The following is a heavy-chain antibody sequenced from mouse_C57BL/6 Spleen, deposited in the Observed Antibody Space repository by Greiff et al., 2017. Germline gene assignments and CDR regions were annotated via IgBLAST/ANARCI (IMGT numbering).Heavy chain of an antibody. D-gene: IGHD2-4*01. V-gene: IGHV1-61*01. CDR3: ARERGGLRRRPDGDYFDY. Sequence: QVQLQQPGAELVRPGSSVKLSCKASGYTFTSYWMDWVKQRPGQGLEWIGNIYPSDSETHYNQKFKDKATLTVEQSSSTAYMQLSSLTSEDSAVYYCARERGGLRRRPDGDYFDYWGQGTTLTVSS. J-gene: IGHJ2*01. CDR1: GYTFTSYW. CDR2: IYPSDSET.